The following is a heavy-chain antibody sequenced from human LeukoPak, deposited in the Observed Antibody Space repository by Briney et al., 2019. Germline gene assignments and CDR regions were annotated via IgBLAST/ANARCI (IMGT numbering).Heavy chain of an antibody. CDR2: IFSSGST. D-gene: IGHD3-16*01. Sequence: KTSETLSLTCAVSGGSINYYYWSWIRQPPGKGPEWVGYIFSSGSTNYNPSLKSRVTISVDTSKNQFSLKLSSVTAADTAVYYCARGGITSLLNWFDPWGQGILVTVSS. CDR3: ARGGITSLLNWFDP. J-gene: IGHJ5*02. CDR1: GGSINYYY. V-gene: IGHV4-59*12.